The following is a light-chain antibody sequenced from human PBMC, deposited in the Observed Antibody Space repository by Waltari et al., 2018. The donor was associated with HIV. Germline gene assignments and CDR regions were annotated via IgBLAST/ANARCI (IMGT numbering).Light chain of an antibody. V-gene: IGLV2-11*01. Sequence: QSALTQPRSVSGSPGQSVTISCTGTSSDVGGYNFVSWYQQYPGKAPKLMIYDVTKRPSGIPERFSGSNSGNTATLTISGTQAMDEADYYCQAWDSSTSYVFGTGTKVTVL. CDR3: QAWDSSTSYV. CDR1: SSDVGGYNF. J-gene: IGLJ1*01. CDR2: DVT.